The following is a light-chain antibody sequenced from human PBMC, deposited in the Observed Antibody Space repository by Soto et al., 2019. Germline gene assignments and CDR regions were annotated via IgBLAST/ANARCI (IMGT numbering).Light chain of an antibody. CDR1: QSVSSN. CDR2: GAS. Sequence: EIVMTQSPATLSVSPGERATLSCRASQSVSSNLAWYQQKPGQAPRLLIYGASTRATGIPARFSGSGSGTEFTLTISRLQSEDFAVYNCQQYNNWPPATFGGGTKVEIK. CDR3: QQYNNWPPAT. J-gene: IGKJ4*01. V-gene: IGKV3-15*01.